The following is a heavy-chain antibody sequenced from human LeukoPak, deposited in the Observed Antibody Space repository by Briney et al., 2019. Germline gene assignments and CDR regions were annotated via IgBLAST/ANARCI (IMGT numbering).Heavy chain of an antibody. D-gene: IGHD4-17*01. V-gene: IGHV3-21*01. Sequence: GGSLRLSCAASGFTFSSYSMNWVRQAPGKGLEWVSSISSSSSYIYYADSVKGRFTISRDNAKNSLYLQMNSLRAEDTAVYYCARDRNGDPTINYYYGMDVWGQGTTVTVSS. CDR1: GFTFSSYS. CDR3: ARDRNGDPTINYYYGMDV. J-gene: IGHJ6*02. CDR2: ISSSSSYI.